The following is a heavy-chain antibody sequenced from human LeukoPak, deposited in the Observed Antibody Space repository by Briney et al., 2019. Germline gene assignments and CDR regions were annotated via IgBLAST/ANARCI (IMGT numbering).Heavy chain of an antibody. D-gene: IGHD2-2*01. Sequence: GGSMRPSCAAAGFTFSSYWMSWVRQAPGKGLEWVANIKQDGSEKYYVDSVKGRFTISRDNAKNSLYLQMNSLRAEDTAVYYCARDRGLVVPAAPDYWGQGTLVTVSS. CDR3: ARDRGLVVPAAPDY. CDR1: GFTFSSYW. J-gene: IGHJ4*02. V-gene: IGHV3-7*01. CDR2: IKQDGSEK.